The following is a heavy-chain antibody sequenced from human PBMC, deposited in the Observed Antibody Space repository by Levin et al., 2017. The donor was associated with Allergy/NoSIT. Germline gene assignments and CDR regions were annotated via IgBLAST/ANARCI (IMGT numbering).Heavy chain of an antibody. Sequence: GGSLRLSCAASGFIFSDHYMDWVRQAPGKGLEWVGRIRNIANSYTTEYAASVKGRFTISRDESKSSLSLQMNRLKTEDTAVYCCARRIVTTGGSESFDIWGQGTMVTVSS. J-gene: IGHJ3*02. CDR1: GFIFSDHY. CDR2: IRNIANSYTT. D-gene: IGHD5-12*01. V-gene: IGHV3-72*01. CDR3: ARRIVTTGGSESFDI.